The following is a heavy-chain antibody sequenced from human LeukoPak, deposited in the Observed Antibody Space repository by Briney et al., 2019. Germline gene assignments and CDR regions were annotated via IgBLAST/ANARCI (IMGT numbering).Heavy chain of an antibody. V-gene: IGHV1-2*02. Sequence: ASVKVSCKASGYTFTGYYMHWVRQAPGQGLEWMGWINPNSGGTNYAQKFQGRVTMTRDTSISTAYMELSRLRSDDTAVYYSPRTAYDILTGYYAPLDYWGQGTLVTVSS. J-gene: IGHJ4*02. D-gene: IGHD3-9*01. CDR2: INPNSGGT. CDR1: GYTFTGYY. CDR3: PRTAYDILTGYYAPLDY.